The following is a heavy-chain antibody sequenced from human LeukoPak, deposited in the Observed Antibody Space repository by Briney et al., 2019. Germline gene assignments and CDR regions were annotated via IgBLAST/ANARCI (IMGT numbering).Heavy chain of an antibody. V-gene: IGHV3-64D*09. CDR3: VKGYCSGGNCFSRTMYYFDC. D-gene: IGHD2-15*01. Sequence: GGSLRLSCSASGFTFSNFAMHWVRQAPGKGLEYVAPVSTNGGSTYYVDSAKGRFTISRDNSKNTLYLQMSSLRAEDTAVYYCVKGYCSGGNCFSRTMYYFDCWGQGTLVTVSS. J-gene: IGHJ4*02. CDR1: GFTFSNFA. CDR2: VSTNGGST.